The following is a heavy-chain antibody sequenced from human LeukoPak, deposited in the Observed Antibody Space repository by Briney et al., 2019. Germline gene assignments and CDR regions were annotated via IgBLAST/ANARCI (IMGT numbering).Heavy chain of an antibody. CDR2: IKEDGSQK. CDR1: EFTFSSYW. D-gene: IGHD6-6*01. J-gene: IGHJ4*02. Sequence: GGSLRLSCAASEFTFSSYWMSWVRQAPGKGLEWVANIKEDGSQKYYVDSVKGRFTISRDNAKNSLYLQMNSLRAEDTAVYYCARVHSGSWGCFDYWGQGTLVTVSS. V-gene: IGHV3-7*01. CDR3: ARVHSGSWGCFDY.